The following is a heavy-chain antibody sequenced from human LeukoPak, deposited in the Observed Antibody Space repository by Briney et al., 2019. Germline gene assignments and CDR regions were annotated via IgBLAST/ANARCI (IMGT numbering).Heavy chain of an antibody. D-gene: IGHD3-22*01. CDR1: EYCFTNYW. J-gene: IGHJ4*02. Sequence: KGGESLKISCKGSEYCFTNYWNGWVRPMPGKGLEWMGIIYPGDSDTRYSPSFQGQVTISADKSISNAYLQWSSLKASDRAMYYCATEDPRQDSSDTTGIGYWGQGTLVTVSS. V-gene: IGHV5-51*01. CDR3: ATEDPRQDSSDTTGIGY. CDR2: IYPGDSDT.